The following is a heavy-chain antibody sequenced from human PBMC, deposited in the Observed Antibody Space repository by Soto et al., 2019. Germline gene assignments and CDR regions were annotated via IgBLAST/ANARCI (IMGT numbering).Heavy chain of an antibody. CDR1: GFTFSSYG. Sequence: QVQLVESGGGVVQPGRSLRLSCAASGFTFSSYGMHWVRQAPGKGLEWVAVIWYDGSNKYYADSVKGRFTISRDNSKNTRYLQMNSLSAEDTAVYYCARDLGEYSSSSDYWGQGTLVTVSS. J-gene: IGHJ4*02. CDR2: IWYDGSNK. CDR3: ARDLGEYSSSSDY. V-gene: IGHV3-33*01. D-gene: IGHD6-6*01.